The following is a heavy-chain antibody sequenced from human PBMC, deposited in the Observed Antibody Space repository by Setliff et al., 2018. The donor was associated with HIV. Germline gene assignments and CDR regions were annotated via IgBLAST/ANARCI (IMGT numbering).Heavy chain of an antibody. CDR2: VHNSAGS. V-gene: IGHV4-59*10. Sequence: KPSETLSLTCAVSGDSVSGYYWSWIRQPAGRGLEWIGRVHNSAGSNYNPSLKSRVTMSVDTAKNQLSLKLTAVSAADTAVYYCARSRGNYDSSGYYRWDIFDSWGQGTLVTVSS. CDR3: ARSRGNYDSSGYYRWDIFDS. CDR1: GDSVSGYY. D-gene: IGHD3-22*01. J-gene: IGHJ4*02.